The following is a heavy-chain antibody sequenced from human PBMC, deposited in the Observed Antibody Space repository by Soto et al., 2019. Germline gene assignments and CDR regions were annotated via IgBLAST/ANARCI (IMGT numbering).Heavy chain of an antibody. CDR1: GFTFTSYT. V-gene: IGHV3-23*01. J-gene: IGHJ6*02. CDR3: AKHIGTLGPFWSGYPSYYYGMDV. CDR2: ISGSGDST. Sequence: GGSLRLSCAASGFTFTSYTMNWVRQAPGKGLEWESAISGSGDSTYYVDSVKGRFTISRDNSNNTLYLQMNSLRAEDTAVYYSAKHIGTLGPFWSGYPSYYYGMDVWGQGTTVTVSS. D-gene: IGHD3-3*01.